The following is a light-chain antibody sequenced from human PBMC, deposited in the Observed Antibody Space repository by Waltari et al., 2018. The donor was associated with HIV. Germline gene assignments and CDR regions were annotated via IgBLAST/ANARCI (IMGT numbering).Light chain of an antibody. Sequence: SFVLTQPPSVSVAPGQTARITCGGNNLGSKGVHWYQQRPGQAPGLVLYDDADRPSGIPERFSASSSANTATLTISRVEAGDEADYYCQVWDSSSVHVVFGGGTKLTVL. CDR1: NLGSKG. V-gene: IGLV3-21*02. J-gene: IGLJ2*01. CDR3: QVWDSSSVHVV. CDR2: DDA.